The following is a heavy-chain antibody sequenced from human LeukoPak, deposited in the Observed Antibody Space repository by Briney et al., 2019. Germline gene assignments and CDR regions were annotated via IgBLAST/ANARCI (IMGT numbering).Heavy chain of an antibody. CDR3: ARAAGAGGDIRFDP. V-gene: IGHV1-69*13. CDR2: IIPIFGTA. J-gene: IGHJ5*02. D-gene: IGHD2-21*01. Sequence: GASVKVSCKASGGTFSSYAISWVRQAPGQGLEWMGGIIPIFGTASYAQKFQGRVTITADESTSTAYMELSSLGSEDTAVYYCARAAGAGGDIRFDPWGQGTLVTVSS. CDR1: GGTFSSYA.